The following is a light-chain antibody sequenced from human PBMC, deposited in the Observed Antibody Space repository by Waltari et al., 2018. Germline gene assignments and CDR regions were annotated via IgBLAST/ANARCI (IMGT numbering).Light chain of an antibody. CDR1: SSDVGSFNL. J-gene: IGLJ2*01. V-gene: IGLV2-23*01. CDR2: EDR. Sequence: QSALTQPASVSGSPGQSITISCTGTSSDVGSFNLVSWYQHHPGKAPKLMIYEDRKRPSGVSNRCSGSKSDNTASLTIAGLQAEDEAEYYCCSYAGRSTAVFGGGTKLTVL. CDR3: CSYAGRSTAV.